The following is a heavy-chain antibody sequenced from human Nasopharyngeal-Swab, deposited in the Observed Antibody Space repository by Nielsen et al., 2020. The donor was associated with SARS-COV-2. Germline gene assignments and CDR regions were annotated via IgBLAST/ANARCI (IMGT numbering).Heavy chain of an antibody. CDR1: GYTLTELS. D-gene: IGHD3-22*01. CDR3: ATAWAYYYDSSGYDY. CDR2: FDPEDGET. J-gene: IGHJ4*02. Sequence: ASVKVSCKVSGYTLTELSMHWVLQAPGKGLEWMGGFDPEDGETIYAQKFQGRVTMTEDTSTDTAYMELSSLRSEDTAVYYCATAWAYYYDSSGYDYWGQGTLVTVSS. V-gene: IGHV1-24*01.